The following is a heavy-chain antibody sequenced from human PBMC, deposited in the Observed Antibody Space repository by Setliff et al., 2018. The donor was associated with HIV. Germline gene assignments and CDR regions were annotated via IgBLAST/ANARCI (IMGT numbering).Heavy chain of an antibody. CDR1: GGSISSHY. V-gene: IGHV4-59*11. J-gene: IGHJ4*02. CDR2: ISYSGSP. D-gene: IGHD3-3*01. CDR3: ARGFLSIFGVVSYFDY. Sequence: SETLSLTCTVSGGSISSHYWSWIRQPPGKGLEWIGFISYSGSPNSNPSLKSRVTISVDTSKDQFSLKLSSVTAADTAVYYCARGFLSIFGVVSYFDYWGQGTLVTVSS.